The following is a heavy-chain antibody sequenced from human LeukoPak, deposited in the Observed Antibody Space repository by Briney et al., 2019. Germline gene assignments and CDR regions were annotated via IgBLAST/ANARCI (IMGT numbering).Heavy chain of an antibody. D-gene: IGHD2-15*01. Sequence: GVSVRLPYAASGFSFNSYAMQWVRQAPARGREGVSAVSVIGCSTYSAASVTGRFTISRDNSTNTLYLQMNSLRAEDTAVYSCAKEPEDLGYCSGGSCPGAFDIWGQGTLVTASS. CDR3: AKEPEDLGYCSGGSCPGAFDI. CDR2: VSVIGCST. CDR1: GFSFNSYA. V-gene: IGHV3-23*01. J-gene: IGHJ3*02.